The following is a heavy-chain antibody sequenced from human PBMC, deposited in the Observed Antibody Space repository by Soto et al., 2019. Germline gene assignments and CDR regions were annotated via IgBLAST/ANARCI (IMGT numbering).Heavy chain of an antibody. CDR3: ARVGSYYYMDV. D-gene: IGHD3-10*01. V-gene: IGHV4-59*01. CDR2: IYYGGST. J-gene: IGHJ6*03. Sequence: SETLSLTCTVSGGSISSYYWSWIRQPPGKGLEWIGYIYYGGSTNYNPSLKSRVTISVDTSKNQFSLKLSSVTAADTAVYYCARVGSYYYMDVWGKGTTVTVSS. CDR1: GGSISSYY.